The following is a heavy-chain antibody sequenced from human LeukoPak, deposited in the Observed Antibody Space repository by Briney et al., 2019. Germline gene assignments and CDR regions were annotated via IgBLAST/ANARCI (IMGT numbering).Heavy chain of an antibody. Sequence: GGSLRLSCAASGITVSSNYMSWVRQPPGKGLEWVSIIYSGGTTYYADSVQGRFTISRDNSKSTVYLQMNSLGVEDTAVYYCARDPRTTGKSNYGMDVWGQGTTVTVSS. CDR2: IYSGGTT. V-gene: IGHV3-53*01. CDR3: ARDPRTTGKSNYGMDV. CDR1: GITVSSNY. D-gene: IGHD4-17*01. J-gene: IGHJ6*02.